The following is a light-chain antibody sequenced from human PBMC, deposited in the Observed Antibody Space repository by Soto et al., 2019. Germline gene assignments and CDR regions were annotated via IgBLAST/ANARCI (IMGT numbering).Light chain of an antibody. CDR3: QQYGSPPIT. J-gene: IGKJ5*01. Sequence: DIVLTQSPGTLSLSPGERATLSCRASQSVISNYLAWYQQKPGQAPRLLIYGASSRATGIPDRFSGSGSGTDFTLTISRLEPEDFAVYYCQQYGSPPITFGQGTRLEN. CDR1: QSVISNY. V-gene: IGKV3-20*01. CDR2: GAS.